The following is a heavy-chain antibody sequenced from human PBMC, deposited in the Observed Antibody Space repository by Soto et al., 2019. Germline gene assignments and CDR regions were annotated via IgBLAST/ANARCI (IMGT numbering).Heavy chain of an antibody. CDR1: GYTFTSYA. CDR3: ARCDEWELTYCFDP. CDR2: INAGNGNT. Sequence: QVQLVQSGAEVKKPGASVKVSCKASGYTFTSYAMHWVRQAPGQRLEWMGWINAGNGNTKYSQKFQGRVTITRDTSASTAYMELSSQRSEDTAVYYCARCDEWELTYCFDPWGQGTLVTVSS. D-gene: IGHD1-26*01. V-gene: IGHV1-3*01. J-gene: IGHJ5*02.